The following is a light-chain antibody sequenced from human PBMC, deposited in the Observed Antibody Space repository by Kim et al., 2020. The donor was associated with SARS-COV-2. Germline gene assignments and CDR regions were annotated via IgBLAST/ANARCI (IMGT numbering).Light chain of an antibody. Sequence: ALEQTVGFRCQGSGLRNYYASWCQQKPEQAPVLVIFGKNSRPSGIPDRFSGYSSGITASLTITGAQAEDEADYSSNSRDSSGHPRVFGGGTQLTVL. CDR3: NSRDSSGHPRV. J-gene: IGLJ3*02. CDR1: GLRNYY. CDR2: GKN. V-gene: IGLV3-19*01.